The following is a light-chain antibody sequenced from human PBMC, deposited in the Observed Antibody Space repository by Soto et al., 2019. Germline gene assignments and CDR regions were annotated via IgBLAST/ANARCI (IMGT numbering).Light chain of an antibody. CDR1: SSNIGSNS. V-gene: IGLV2-8*01. CDR3: SSYAGNKYV. Sequence: QSVLTQPPSASGTPGQRVTISCSGSSSNIGSNSVYWYQQHPGKAPKLMIYEVSKRPSGASDRFSGTKSGNTASLTVSGLQAEDEADYYCSSYAGNKYVFGTGTKVTVL. CDR2: EVS. J-gene: IGLJ1*01.